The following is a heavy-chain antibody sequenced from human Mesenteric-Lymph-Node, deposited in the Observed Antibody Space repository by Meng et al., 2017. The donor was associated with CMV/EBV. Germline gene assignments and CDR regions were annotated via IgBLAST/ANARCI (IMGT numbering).Heavy chain of an antibody. V-gene: IGHV4-34*01. CDR3: ASEPGYCSGTSCYGGWFDP. CDR1: FSGYY. J-gene: IGHJ5*02. Sequence: FSGYYWSWIRQPPGQGLEWIGEINHSGSTNYNPSLKSRVTISVDTSKNQFSLKLSSVTAADTAVYYCASEPGYCSGTSCYGGWFDPWGQGTLVTVSS. CDR2: INHSGST. D-gene: IGHD2-2*01.